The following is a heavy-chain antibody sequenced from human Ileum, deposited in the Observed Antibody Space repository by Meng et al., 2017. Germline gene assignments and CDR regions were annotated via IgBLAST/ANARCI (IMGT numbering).Heavy chain of an antibody. CDR1: GGSSNSYVW. CDR2: IYPGGSI. D-gene: IGHD3-10*02. CDR3: ARADYVRYFDL. V-gene: IGHV4-4*02. Sequence: QVQLKESGPGLVKPAGTLSLTCAVSGGSSNSYVWWSWVRQAPGKGLEWIGEIYPGGSINYNPSLKSRVTISADTSKNQFSLSLNSVTAADTAIYYCARADYVRYFDLWGRGTLVTVSS. J-gene: IGHJ2*01.